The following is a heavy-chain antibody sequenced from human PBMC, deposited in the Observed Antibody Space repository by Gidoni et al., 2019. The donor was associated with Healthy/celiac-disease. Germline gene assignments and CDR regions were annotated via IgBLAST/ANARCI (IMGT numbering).Heavy chain of an antibody. D-gene: IGHD5-18*01. Sequence: EVQLVESGGGCVTPGGSIRLSCAASGFTFSNDWMSGVRQAPGKGLEWVGGMKSKNEGVTTYYAALMKVRFNISRDDSKNTLYLQMTSLKPEDTAVYYCTTYVNLFSSYGSFYYDNMDVWGKGTTVTVSS. CDR3: TTYVNLFSSYGSFYYDNMDV. CDR1: GFTFSNDW. V-gene: IGHV3-15*01. CDR2: MKSKNEGVTT. J-gene: IGHJ6*03.